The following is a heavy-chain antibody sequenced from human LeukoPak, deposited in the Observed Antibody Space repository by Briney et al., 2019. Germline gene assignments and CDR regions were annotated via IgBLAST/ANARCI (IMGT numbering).Heavy chain of an antibody. CDR3: ASQPAAADVDY. CDR1: RFTFSSYW. Sequence: PGGSLRLSCAASRFTFSSYWMTWVRQAPGKGLEWVANIKPDGSKESYVDSVKGRFTISRDNAKNSLYLQMNSLRADDTGVYYCASQPAAADVDYWGQGTLVTVSS. V-gene: IGHV3-7*03. J-gene: IGHJ4*02. D-gene: IGHD2-2*01. CDR2: IKPDGSKE.